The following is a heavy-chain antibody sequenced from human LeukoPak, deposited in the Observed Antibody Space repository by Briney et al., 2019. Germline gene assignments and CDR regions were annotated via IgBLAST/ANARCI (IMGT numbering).Heavy chain of an antibody. CDR1: GGSISSSSYY. V-gene: IGHV4-39*01. D-gene: IGHD6-19*01. Sequence: SETLSLTCTVSGGSISSSSYYWGWIRQPPGKGLEWIGSIYYSGNTYHNPPLKSRVTISVDTSKNQFSLKLTSVTAADTVVYYCAAPGWRDLFDYWGQGTLVTVSS. CDR2: IYYSGNT. J-gene: IGHJ4*02. CDR3: AAPGWRDLFDY.